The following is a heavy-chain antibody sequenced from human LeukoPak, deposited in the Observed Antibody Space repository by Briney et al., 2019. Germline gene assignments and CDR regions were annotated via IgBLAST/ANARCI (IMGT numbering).Heavy chain of an antibody. Sequence: GASVKVSCKASGYTFTSYGISWVRQAPGQGLEWMGWISAYNGNTNYAQKLQGRVTMTTDTSTSTAYMELRSLRSDDTAVYYCARGRGEYYYGSESYYYWGQGTLVTVSS. V-gene: IGHV1-18*04. CDR1: GYTFTSYG. CDR2: ISAYNGNT. CDR3: ARGRGEYYYGSESYYY. D-gene: IGHD3-10*01. J-gene: IGHJ4*02.